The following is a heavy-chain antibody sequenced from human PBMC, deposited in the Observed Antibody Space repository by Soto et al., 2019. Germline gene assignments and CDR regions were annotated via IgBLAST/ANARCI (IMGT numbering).Heavy chain of an antibody. Sequence: GASVKVSCKASGYTFTSYGISWVRQAPGQGLEWMGWISAYNGNTNYAQKLQGRVTMTTDTSTSTAYMELRSLRSDDTAVYYCARDRVRDIVVVVAPDAFDIWGQGTMVTVSS. CDR1: GYTFTSYG. V-gene: IGHV1-18*01. CDR3: ARDRVRDIVVVVAPDAFDI. CDR2: ISAYNGNT. J-gene: IGHJ3*02. D-gene: IGHD2-15*01.